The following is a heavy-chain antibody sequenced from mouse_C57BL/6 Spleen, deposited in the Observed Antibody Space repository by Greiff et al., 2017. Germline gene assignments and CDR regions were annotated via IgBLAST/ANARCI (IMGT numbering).Heavy chain of an antibody. CDR1: GYTFTDYY. CDR3: ARVGYYGSSYEGFAY. J-gene: IGHJ3*01. CDR2: IGPGSGST. V-gene: IGHV1-77*01. Sequence: QVQLQQSGAELVKPGASVKISCKASGYTFTDYYINWVKQRPGQGLEWIGKIGPGSGSTYYNEKFKGKATLTADKSSSTAYMQLSSLTSEDSAVYFCARVGYYGSSYEGFAYWGQGTLVTVSA. D-gene: IGHD1-1*01.